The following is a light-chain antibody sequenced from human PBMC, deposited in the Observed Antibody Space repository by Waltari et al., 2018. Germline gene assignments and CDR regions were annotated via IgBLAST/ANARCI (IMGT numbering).Light chain of an antibody. CDR1: NRHAGENNH. J-gene: IGLJ1*01. Sequence: QSARTQPASVAGSPGQSITISSTGTNRHAGENNHDTWYQQHPGKAPKLMFYEVSDLPSGVSNRFSGSKSGNTASLTISGLQAEDEADYYCSSYTTSSAPGVFGTGTRVTVL. CDR2: EVS. CDR3: SSYTTSSAPGV. V-gene: IGLV2-14*01.